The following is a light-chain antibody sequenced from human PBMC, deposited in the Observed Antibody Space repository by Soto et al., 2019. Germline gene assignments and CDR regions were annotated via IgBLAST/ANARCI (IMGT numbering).Light chain of an antibody. Sequence: EIVLTQSPATLTLSPGERATLSCRASESIDSYLAWYQHKPGQAPRLLIYNASTRATGIPARFGASGSGTDSSLTISSLEPEDSAVYYCQQHGTHFGPGTKVEIK. CDR1: ESIDSY. CDR3: QQHGTH. J-gene: IGKJ3*01. V-gene: IGKV3-11*01. CDR2: NAS.